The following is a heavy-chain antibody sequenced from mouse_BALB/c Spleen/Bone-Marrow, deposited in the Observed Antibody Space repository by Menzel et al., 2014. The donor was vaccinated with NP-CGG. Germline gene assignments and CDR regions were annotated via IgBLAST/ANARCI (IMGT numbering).Heavy chain of an antibody. CDR2: ISPSDGYT. CDR3: LRADAKITTWVDY. Sequence: QVQLQQSGAELVRPGASVKLSCRASGYTFTSFWMNWVKQRPGQGLEWIGIISPSDGYTNYNQKLKDKATLTVDKSYSTDYMQLSSPTSENSAVYYCLRADAKITTWVDYWGQGTTLTVSS. D-gene: IGHD2-4*01. J-gene: IGHJ2*01. V-gene: IGHV1-59*01. CDR1: GYTFTSFW.